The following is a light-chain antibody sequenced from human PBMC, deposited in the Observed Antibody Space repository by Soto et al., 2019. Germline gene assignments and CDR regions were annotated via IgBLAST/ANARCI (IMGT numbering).Light chain of an antibody. J-gene: IGKJ1*01. CDR1: QSVLYSSNNKNY. Sequence: DIVMTQSPDSLAVSLGERATINCKSSQSVLYSSNNKNYLAWYQQKPGQPPKLLIYWASTRESGVPDRFSGSGSGTDFTLTIGSVQAEDVAVYYCQQYYSTPQTFGQGTKVEIK. V-gene: IGKV4-1*01. CDR2: WAS. CDR3: QQYYSTPQT.